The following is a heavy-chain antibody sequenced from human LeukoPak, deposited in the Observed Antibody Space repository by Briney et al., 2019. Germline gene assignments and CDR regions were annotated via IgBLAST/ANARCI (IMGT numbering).Heavy chain of an antibody. Sequence: PGGSLRLSCAASGFTFSDYYMSWIRQAPGKGLEWVSYISSSGSTIYYADSVKGRFTISRDNSKNTLYLQMNSLRAGDTAVYYCAKAMGATLFDYWGQGTLVTVSS. CDR2: ISSSGSTI. CDR3: AKAMGATLFDY. CDR1: GFTFSDYY. J-gene: IGHJ4*02. V-gene: IGHV3-11*01. D-gene: IGHD1-26*01.